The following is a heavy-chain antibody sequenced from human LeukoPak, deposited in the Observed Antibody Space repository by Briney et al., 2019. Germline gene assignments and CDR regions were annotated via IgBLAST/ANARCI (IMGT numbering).Heavy chain of an antibody. Sequence: SETLSLTCAVSGGSISSSNWWSWIRQPPGKGLEWIGEIHHSGSTNYNPSLKSRVTISVDKSKNQFSLKLSSVTAADTAMYYCARKDYYDSNGLDYWGQGSLVTVSS. D-gene: IGHD3-22*01. J-gene: IGHJ4*02. CDR2: IHHSGST. CDR1: GGSISSSNW. CDR3: ARKDYYDSNGLDY. V-gene: IGHV4-4*02.